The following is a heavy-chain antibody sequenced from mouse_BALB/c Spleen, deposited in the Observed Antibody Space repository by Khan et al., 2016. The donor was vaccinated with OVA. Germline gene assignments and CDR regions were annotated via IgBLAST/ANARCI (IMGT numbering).Heavy chain of an antibody. J-gene: IGHJ2*01. CDR3: ARTARIKY. Sequence: EVQLVESGPGLVKPSQSLSLTCTVTGYSITSGYGWYWIRQSPGNKLEWMGYISYSGSTNYNPFVKSRITITRDTSKNQFFLQLNSVTTEDTATYYCARTARIKYWGQGTTLTVSS. V-gene: IGHV3-1*02. CDR2: ISYSGST. CDR1: GYSITSGYG. D-gene: IGHD1-2*01.